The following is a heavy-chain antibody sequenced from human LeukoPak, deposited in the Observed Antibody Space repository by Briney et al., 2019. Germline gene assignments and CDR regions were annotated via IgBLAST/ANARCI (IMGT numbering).Heavy chain of an antibody. CDR2: MNPNSGYT. D-gene: IGHD6-19*01. J-gene: IGHJ4*02. V-gene: IGHV1-8*03. CDR3: ARVAGSIDY. CDR1: GYTFTTYD. Sequence: GASVKVSCKASGYTFTTYDINWVRQATGQGLEWMGWMNPNSGYTGYAQKFQGRVTITRDTSISTAYMELSSLRSEDTAVYYCARVAGSIDYWGKGTLVTVSS.